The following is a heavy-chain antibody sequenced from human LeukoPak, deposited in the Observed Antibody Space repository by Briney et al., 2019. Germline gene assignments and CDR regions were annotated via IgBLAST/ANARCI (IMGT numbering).Heavy chain of an antibody. D-gene: IGHD2-2*02. CDR1: GGSFSGYY. CDR3: ARVKRYTHAFDI. J-gene: IGHJ3*02. CDR2: INHSGST. V-gene: IGHV4-34*01. Sequence: SETLSLSCAVYGGSFSGYYWSWIRQPPGKGLEWIGEINHSGSTNYNPSLKSRVTISVDTSKNQFSLKLSSVTAADTAVYYCARVKRYTHAFDIWGQGTMVTVSS.